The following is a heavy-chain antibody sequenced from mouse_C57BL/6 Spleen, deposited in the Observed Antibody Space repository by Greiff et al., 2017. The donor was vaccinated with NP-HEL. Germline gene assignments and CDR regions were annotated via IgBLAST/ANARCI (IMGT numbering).Heavy chain of an antibody. Sequence: QVQLKESGPGLVAPSQRLSITRTVSGFSLTSHGVSWVRQPPGKGLEWLGVIWRDGSTNYHSALISRLSISKDNSKRQVFLKLNSLQTDDTPTYYCTAQATWFAYWGQGTLFTVSA. V-gene: IGHV2-3*01. CDR1: GFSLTSHG. CDR3: TAQATWFAY. D-gene: IGHD3-2*02. CDR2: IWRDGST. J-gene: IGHJ3*01.